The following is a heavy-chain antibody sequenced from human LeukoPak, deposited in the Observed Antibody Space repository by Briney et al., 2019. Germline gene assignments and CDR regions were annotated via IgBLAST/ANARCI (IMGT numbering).Heavy chain of an antibody. CDR2: IYYTGST. CDR3: ATPGAAARDEYFHY. J-gene: IGHJ1*01. V-gene: IGHV4-59*08. Sequence: SETLSHTCTVSGGSLSSSYWSWIRQPPGKGLEWIGYIYYTGSTNYNPSLKSRVTISVDTSKHQFSLKLSSVTAADTAVYYCATPGAAARDEYFHYWSQGALVTVSS. CDR1: GGSLSSSY. D-gene: IGHD6-13*01.